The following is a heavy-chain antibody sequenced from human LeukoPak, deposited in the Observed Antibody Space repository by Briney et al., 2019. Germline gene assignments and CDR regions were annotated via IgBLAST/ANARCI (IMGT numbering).Heavy chain of an antibody. Sequence: PGGSLRLSCAASGFTFSSYAMSRVRQAPGKGLEWVSAISGSGGSTYYADSVKGRFTISRDNSKNTLYLQMNSLRAEDTAVYYCAKARITIFGVVITSQTYYYYGMDVWGQGTTVTVSS. V-gene: IGHV3-23*01. CDR1: GFTFSSYA. CDR3: AKARITIFGVVITSQTYYYYGMDV. CDR2: ISGSGGST. D-gene: IGHD3-3*01. J-gene: IGHJ6*02.